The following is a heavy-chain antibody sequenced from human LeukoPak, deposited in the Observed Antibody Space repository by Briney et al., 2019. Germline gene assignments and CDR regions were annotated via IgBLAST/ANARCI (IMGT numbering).Heavy chain of an antibody. CDR1: GFTFSSYA. V-gene: IGHV3-23*01. D-gene: IGHD3-16*01. CDR2: ISGSGGST. J-gene: IGHJ5*02. Sequence: GGSLRLSCAASGFTFSSYAMSWVRQAPGKGLEWVSAISGSGGSTYYADSVKGRFTISRDNSKNTLYLQMNSLSAEDTAVYYLGKGPRSVLRLGEFTFGPLGQGTLV. CDR3: GKGPRSVLRLGEFTFGP.